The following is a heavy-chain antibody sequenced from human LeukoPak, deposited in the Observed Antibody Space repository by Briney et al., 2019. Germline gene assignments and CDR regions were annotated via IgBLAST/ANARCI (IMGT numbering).Heavy chain of an antibody. V-gene: IGHV3-23*01. J-gene: IGHJ4*02. CDR1: GFTFSSYA. CDR2: ISGSGSTI. D-gene: IGHD1-26*01. CDR3: ARDSRHSGSYYFDY. Sequence: GGSLRLSCAASGFTFSSYAMSWVRQAPGKGLEWVSAISGSGSTIYYADSVKGRFTISRDNAKNSLYLQMNSLRAEDTAVYYCARDSRHSGSYYFDYWGQGTLVTVSS.